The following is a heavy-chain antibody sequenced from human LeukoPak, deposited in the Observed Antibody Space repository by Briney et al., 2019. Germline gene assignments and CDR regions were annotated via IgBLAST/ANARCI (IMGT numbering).Heavy chain of an antibody. Sequence: GGSLKLSCAVSGFTFSNHRMSWVRQAPGKGLEWVSYISSSGDTIYYADSVKGRFTVSRDNAKNSLFLQMNNLRAEDTAVYYCAREDSNSPGDYWGQGTLVTVSS. CDR2: ISSSGDTI. V-gene: IGHV3-48*01. CDR3: AREDSNSPGDY. CDR1: GFTFSNHR. D-gene: IGHD6-6*01. J-gene: IGHJ4*02.